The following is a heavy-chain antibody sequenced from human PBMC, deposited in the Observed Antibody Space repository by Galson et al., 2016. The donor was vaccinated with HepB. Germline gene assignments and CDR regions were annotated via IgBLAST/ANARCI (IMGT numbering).Heavy chain of an antibody. D-gene: IGHD6-19*01. CDR1: GFTFTTYA. V-gene: IGHV3-23*01. J-gene: IGHJ4*02. CDR2: ISGNGGNT. Sequence: SLRLSCAASGFTFTTYAMSWVRQAPGKGLDWVSTISGNGGNTYYSDSVKGRFTISRDNSKNTLYLQMNSLRAEDTVVYYCAHNNGWSGKGYFDYWGQGTLATVSS. CDR3: AHNNGWSGKGYFDY.